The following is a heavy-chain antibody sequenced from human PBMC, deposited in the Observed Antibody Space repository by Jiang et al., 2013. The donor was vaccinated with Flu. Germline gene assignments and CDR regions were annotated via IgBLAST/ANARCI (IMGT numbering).Heavy chain of an antibody. V-gene: IGHV3-33*01. CDR3: ARGRNYAYFDY. CDR2: IWYDGSNK. Sequence: LVESGGGVVQPGRSLRLSCAASGFTFSSYGMHWVRQAPGKGLEWAAVIWYDGSNKYYADSVKGRFTISRDNSKNTLYLQMNSLRAEDTAVYYCARGRNYAYFDYWGQGTLVTVSS. D-gene: IGHD3-16*01. J-gene: IGHJ4*02. CDR1: GFTFSSYG.